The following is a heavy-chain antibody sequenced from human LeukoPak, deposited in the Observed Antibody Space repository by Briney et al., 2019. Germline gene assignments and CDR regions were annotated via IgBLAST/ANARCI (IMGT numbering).Heavy chain of an antibody. D-gene: IGHD3-22*01. CDR3: ARVRDYDSSAYSDY. CDR2: IIPIFGTA. V-gene: IGHV1-69*01. Sequence: SLKVSCKASGGTFSSYAISGVRQAPGQGVEGMGGIIPIFGTANYAQKFQGRVTITADESTSTAYMELSSLRSEDTAMYYCARVRDYDSSAYSDYWGQGTLVTVSS. J-gene: IGHJ4*02. CDR1: GGTFSSYA.